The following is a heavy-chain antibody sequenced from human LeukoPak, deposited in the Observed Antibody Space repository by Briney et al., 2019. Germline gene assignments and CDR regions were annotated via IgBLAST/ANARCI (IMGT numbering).Heavy chain of an antibody. CDR1: GFTFSSYW. Sequence: PGGSLRLSCAASGFTFSSYWMSWVRQAPGKGLEWVANINQDASEKHYVDSVKGRFTISRDNAKNSLYLQMNSLRAEDTAVYYCARGFIAVAGINGVEYWGQGTLVTVSS. V-gene: IGHV3-7*03. CDR3: ARGFIAVAGINGVEY. CDR2: INQDASEK. J-gene: IGHJ4*02. D-gene: IGHD6-19*01.